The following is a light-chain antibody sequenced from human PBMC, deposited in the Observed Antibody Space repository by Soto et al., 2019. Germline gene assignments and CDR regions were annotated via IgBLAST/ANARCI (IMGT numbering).Light chain of an antibody. V-gene: IGKV3-15*01. CDR3: QQYNNWPRT. J-gene: IGKJ1*01. CDR2: GAS. CDR1: QSVSSY. Sequence: EIVLTQSPATLSLSPGERATLSCRASQSVSSYLAWYQQKPGQAPRLLIYGASTRATGIPARFSGSGSGTEFTLTISSLQSGDFGVYYCQQYNNWPRTFGQGTKVDI.